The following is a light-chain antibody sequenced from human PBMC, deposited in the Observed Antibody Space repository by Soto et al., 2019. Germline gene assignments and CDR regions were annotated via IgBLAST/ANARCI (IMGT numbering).Light chain of an antibody. J-gene: IGKJ3*01. CDR3: QQSYSTPC. V-gene: IGKV1-39*01. CDR1: QSISSY. Sequence: DIQMTQSPSSLSASVGDRVTITCRASQSISSYLNWYQQKPGIAPKLLIYAASSLQSGVPSRFSGSGSGTDFTLTISSLQPEDFATYYCQQSYSTPCFGPGTKVDIK. CDR2: AAS.